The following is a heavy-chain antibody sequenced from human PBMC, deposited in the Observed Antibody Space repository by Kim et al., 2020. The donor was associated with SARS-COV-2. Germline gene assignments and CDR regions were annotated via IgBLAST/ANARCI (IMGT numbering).Heavy chain of an antibody. V-gene: IGHV3-15*01. CDR2: IKSKTDGGTT. CDR3: TTDRFYDYVWGSYRYTDY. Sequence: GGSLRLSCAASGFTFSNAWMSWVRQAPGKGLEWVGRIKSKTDGGTTDYAAPVKGRFTISRDDSKNTLYLQMNSLKTEDTAVYYCTTDRFYDYVWGSYRYTDYWGQGTLVTISS. J-gene: IGHJ4*02. D-gene: IGHD3-16*02. CDR1: GFTFSNAW.